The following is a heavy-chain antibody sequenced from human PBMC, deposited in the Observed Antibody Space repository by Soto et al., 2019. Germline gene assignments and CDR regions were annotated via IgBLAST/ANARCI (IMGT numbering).Heavy chain of an antibody. Sequence: SVKVSCKASGFTFTSSAVQWVRQARGQRLEWIGWIVVGSGNTNYAQKFQERVTITRDMSTSTAYMELSSLRSEDTAVYYCAADQGFRLLLEGGLYYYYAMDVWGQGTTVTVSS. CDR3: AADQGFRLLLEGGLYYYYAMDV. CDR2: IVVGSGNT. J-gene: IGHJ6*02. V-gene: IGHV1-58*01. CDR1: GFTFTSSA. D-gene: IGHD2-15*01.